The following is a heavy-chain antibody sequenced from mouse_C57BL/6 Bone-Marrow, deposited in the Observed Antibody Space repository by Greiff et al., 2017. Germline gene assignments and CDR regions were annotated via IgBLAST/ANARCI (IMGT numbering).Heavy chain of an antibody. CDR1: GFNIKDDY. J-gene: IGHJ3*01. CDR3: TPITTPLAY. Sequence: VQLQQSGAELVRPGASVKLSCTASGFNIKDDYMHWVKQRPEQGLEWIGWIDPENGDTEYASKFQGKATITADTSSNTAYLQLSSLTSEDTAVYYCTPITTPLAYWGQGTLVTVSA. CDR2: IDPENGDT. V-gene: IGHV14-4*01. D-gene: IGHD1-2*01.